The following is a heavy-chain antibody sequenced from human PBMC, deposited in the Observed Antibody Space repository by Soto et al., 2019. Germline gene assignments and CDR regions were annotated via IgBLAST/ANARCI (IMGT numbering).Heavy chain of an antibody. CDR3: ARLSGLTGRESYFDY. D-gene: IGHD2-15*01. CDR1: GGSISSYY. V-gene: IGHV4-59*08. CDR2: IYYSGST. Sequence: PSETLSLTCTVSGGSISSYYWSWIRQPPGKGLEWIGYIYYSGSTNYNPSLKSRVTISVDTSKNQFSLKLSSVTAADTAVYYCARLSGLTGRESYFDYWGQGNLVTVSS. J-gene: IGHJ4*02.